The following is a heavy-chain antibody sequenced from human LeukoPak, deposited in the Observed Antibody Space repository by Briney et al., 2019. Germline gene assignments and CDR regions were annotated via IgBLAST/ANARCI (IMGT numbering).Heavy chain of an antibody. CDR1: GLSISDYY. D-gene: IGHD3-16*01. V-gene: IGHV3-11*01. J-gene: IGHJ4*02. CDR3: VSTPAIRRLNF. Sequence: GGSLRLSCAASGLSISDYYMTWIRQAPGGGLQWIAYISSVTSAIHYANSMKGRFTMSRDNAKNSVYLQMNSLRTEDTAMYFCVSTPAIRRLNFWGQGTLVTVSS. CDR2: ISSVTSAI.